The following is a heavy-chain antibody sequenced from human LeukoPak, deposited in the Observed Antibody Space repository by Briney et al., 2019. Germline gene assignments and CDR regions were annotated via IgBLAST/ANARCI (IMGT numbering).Heavy chain of an antibody. D-gene: IGHD3-22*01. J-gene: IGHJ4*02. CDR1: GFTFSSYS. Sequence: GGSLRLSCAVSGFTFSSYSMNWVRQAPGKGLVWVSRINSDGSSKSYADSVKGRFTISRDNAKNTLYLQMNSLRVEDTAVYYCARDYYSSFDNWGQGTLVTVSS. CDR2: INSDGSSK. V-gene: IGHV3-74*01. CDR3: ARDYYSSFDN.